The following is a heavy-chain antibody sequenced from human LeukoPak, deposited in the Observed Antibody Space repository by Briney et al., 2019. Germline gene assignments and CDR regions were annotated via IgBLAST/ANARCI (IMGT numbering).Heavy chain of an antibody. Sequence: GGSLRLSCAASGFTFSSYAMSWVRQAPGKGLEWVSAISGSGGTTNYAESVKGRFTISRDNSKNTLYLQMNSLRDDDTAVYYCAKVEYSSSSLFDYWGQGTLVTVSS. V-gene: IGHV3-23*01. J-gene: IGHJ4*02. CDR2: ISGSGGTT. CDR1: GFTFSSYA. CDR3: AKVEYSSSSLFDY. D-gene: IGHD6-6*01.